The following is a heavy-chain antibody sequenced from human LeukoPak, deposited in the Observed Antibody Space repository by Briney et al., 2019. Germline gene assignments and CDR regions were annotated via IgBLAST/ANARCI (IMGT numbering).Heavy chain of an antibody. CDR3: ARIVVVPAAIAPRGNWFDP. V-gene: IGHV4-30-4*08. Sequence: PSQTLSLTCAVSGGSISSGDYLWSWVRQPPGKGLEWIGYIYYSGSTDYNPSLKSRVTISVDTSKNQFSLKLSSVTAADTAVYYCARIVVVPAAIAPRGNWFDPWGQGTLVTVSS. J-gene: IGHJ5*02. CDR2: IYYSGST. CDR1: GGSISSGDYL. D-gene: IGHD2-2*01.